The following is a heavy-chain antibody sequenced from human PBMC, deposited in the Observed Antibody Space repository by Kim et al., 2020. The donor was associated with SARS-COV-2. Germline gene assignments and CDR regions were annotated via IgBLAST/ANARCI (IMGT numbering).Heavy chain of an antibody. Sequence: SETLSLTCTVSGGSTSRYSWSWVRQPPGKGLEWIGHVYYSGSTNYNPSLKSRVTMSVDTSKKQFSLKLNSVTAADTAVYYCARGGLASTVDDVFDIWGQGTMVTFSS. D-gene: IGHD6-13*01. CDR2: VYYSGST. CDR1: GGSTSRYS. J-gene: IGHJ3*02. V-gene: IGHV4-59*01. CDR3: ARGGLASTVDDVFDI.